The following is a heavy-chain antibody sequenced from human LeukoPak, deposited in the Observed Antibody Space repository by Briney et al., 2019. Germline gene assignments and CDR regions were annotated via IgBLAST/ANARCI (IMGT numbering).Heavy chain of an antibody. D-gene: IGHD1-26*01. CDR2: ISSSSSYI. V-gene: IGHV3-21*01. Sequence: PGGSLRLSCAASGFTFSSYSMNWVRQAPGKGLEWVSSISSSSSYIYYADSVKGRFTISRDNAKNSLYLQMNSLRAEDTAVYYCARDVWELVEYYYYMDVWGKGTTVTVSS. CDR3: ARDVWELVEYYYYMDV. J-gene: IGHJ6*03. CDR1: GFTFSSYS.